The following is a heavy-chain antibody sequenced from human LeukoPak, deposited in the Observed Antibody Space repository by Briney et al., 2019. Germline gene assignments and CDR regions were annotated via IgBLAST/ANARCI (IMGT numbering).Heavy chain of an antibody. CDR2: ISSSSSTI. CDR3: ARRSLVRGPSGYDAFDI. V-gene: IGHV3-48*04. CDR1: GFTFSSYS. D-gene: IGHD3-10*01. Sequence: GGSLRLSCAASGFTFSSYSMNWVRQAPGKGLEWVSYISSSSSTIYYADSVKGRFTISRDNAKNSLYLQMNSLRAEDTAVYYCARRSLVRGPSGYDAFDIWGQGTMVTVSS. J-gene: IGHJ3*02.